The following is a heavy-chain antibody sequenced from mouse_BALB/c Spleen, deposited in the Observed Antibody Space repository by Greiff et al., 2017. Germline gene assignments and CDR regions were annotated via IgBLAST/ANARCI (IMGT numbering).Heavy chain of an antibody. CDR2: ILPGSGST. D-gene: IGHD2-14*01. Sequence: VQLQQSGAELMKPGASVKISCKATGYTFSSYWIEWVKQRPGHGLEWIGEILPGSGSTNYNEKFKGKATFTADTSSNTAYMQLSSLTSEDSAVYYCASHRYDGYYAMDYWGQGTSVTVSS. J-gene: IGHJ4*01. V-gene: IGHV1-9*01. CDR3: ASHRYDGYYAMDY. CDR1: GYTFSSYW.